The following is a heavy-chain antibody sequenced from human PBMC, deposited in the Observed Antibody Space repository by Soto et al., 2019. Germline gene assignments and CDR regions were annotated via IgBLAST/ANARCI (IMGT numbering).Heavy chain of an antibody. V-gene: IGHV3-73*01. CDR1: GFTFSGSA. D-gene: IGHD6-19*01. J-gene: IGHJ4*02. Sequence: GGSLRLSCAASGFTFSGSAMHWVRQASGKGLEWVGRIRSKANSYATAYAASVKGRFTISRDDSKNTAYLQMNSLKTEDTAVYYCTRRGRGAVAGASYDYWGQGTLVTVSS. CDR3: TRRGRGAVAGASYDY. CDR2: IRSKANSYAT.